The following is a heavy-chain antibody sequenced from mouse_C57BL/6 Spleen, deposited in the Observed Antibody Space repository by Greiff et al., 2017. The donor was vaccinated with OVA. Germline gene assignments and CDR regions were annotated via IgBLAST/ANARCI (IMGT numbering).Heavy chain of an antibody. J-gene: IGHJ4*01. CDR2: IHPNSGST. V-gene: IGHV1-64*01. CDR3: AREGRRGAMDY. Sequence: VQLQQSGAELVKPGASVKLSCKASGYTFTSYWMHWVKQRPGQGLEWIGMIHPNSGSTNYNEKFKSKATLTVDTSSSTASMQLSSLTSEDSAVYYCAREGRRGAMDYWGQGTSVTVSA. CDR1: GYTFTSYW.